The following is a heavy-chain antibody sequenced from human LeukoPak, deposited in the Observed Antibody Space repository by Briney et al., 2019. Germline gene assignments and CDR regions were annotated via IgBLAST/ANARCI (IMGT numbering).Heavy chain of an antibody. Sequence: SVKVSCKASGGTLSRYAISWVRQAPGQGLEWMGGIIASFGTANYAQKFQGRVTISADESSGTAYMELSSLRSEDTAVYYCARVKSYYYDTSDKDAFDIWGQGTMVTVSS. V-gene: IGHV1-69*01. CDR2: IIASFGTA. CDR3: ARVKSYYYDTSDKDAFDI. CDR1: GGTLSRYA. D-gene: IGHD3-22*01. J-gene: IGHJ3*02.